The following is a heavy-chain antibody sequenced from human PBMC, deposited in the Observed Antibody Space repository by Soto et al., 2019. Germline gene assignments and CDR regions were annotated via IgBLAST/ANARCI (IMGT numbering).Heavy chain of an antibody. Sequence: SETLSLTCTVSGGSVSSGSYYWSWIRQPPGKGLEWIGYIYYSGSTNYNPSLKSRVTISVDTSKNQFSLKLSSVTAADTAVYYCARDRGSGYDFDYWGQGTLVTVS. D-gene: IGHD5-12*01. CDR1: GGSVSSGSYY. CDR3: ARDRGSGYDFDY. CDR2: IYYSGST. J-gene: IGHJ4*02. V-gene: IGHV4-61*01.